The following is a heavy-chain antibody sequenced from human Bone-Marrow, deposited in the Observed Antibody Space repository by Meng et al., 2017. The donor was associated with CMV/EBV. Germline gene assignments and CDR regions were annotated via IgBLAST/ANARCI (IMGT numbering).Heavy chain of an antibody. CDR3: ARGDCSTTSCIYLQH. V-gene: IGHV1-2*02. Sequence: SGYTCTDYYLHWVRQAPGQGLEWVRWIIPNSGSTNYAQKFQGRVTMTRDTSISTAYMELSRLRSDDTAVYYCARGDCSTTSCIYLQHWGQGTLVTVSS. CDR2: IIPNSGST. CDR1: GYTCTDYY. D-gene: IGHD2-2*01. J-gene: IGHJ1*01.